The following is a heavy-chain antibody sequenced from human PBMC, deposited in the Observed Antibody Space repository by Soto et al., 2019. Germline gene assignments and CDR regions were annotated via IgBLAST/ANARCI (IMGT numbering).Heavy chain of an antibody. CDR1: GGSFSGYY. D-gene: IGHD3-22*01. V-gene: IGHV4-34*01. Sequence: PSETLSLTCAVYGGSFSGYYWSWIRQPPGKGLEWIGEINHSGSTNYNPSLKSRVTISVDTSKNQFSLKLSSVTAADTAVYYCAGDSGYPLYYFDYWGQGTLVTVSS. J-gene: IGHJ4*02. CDR2: INHSGST. CDR3: AGDSGYPLYYFDY.